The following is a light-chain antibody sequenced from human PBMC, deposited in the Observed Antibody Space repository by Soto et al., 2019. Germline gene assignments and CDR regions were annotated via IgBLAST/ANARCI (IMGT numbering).Light chain of an antibody. CDR3: QQRNSWPWT. J-gene: IGKJ1*01. V-gene: IGKV3-15*01. Sequence: EIGMTQSPATLSLSPGERATLSCRASQSVNSDLAWYQQKPGQAPRLLIYDASTRAAGVPARFTGSGSETEFTLTISSLQSEDYAVYYCQQRNSWPWTFGQGTKVDIK. CDR2: DAS. CDR1: QSVNSD.